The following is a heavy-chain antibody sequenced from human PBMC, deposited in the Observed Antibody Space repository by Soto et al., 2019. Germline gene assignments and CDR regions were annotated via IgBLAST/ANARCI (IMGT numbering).Heavy chain of an antibody. CDR3: ARVWVIRAVIPSHFGL. J-gene: IGHJ4*02. CDR2: IIPLYGTV. Sequence: QAHLAQSGAEVKKPGSSATVSCKASGGTFNSYGISWVRQAPGQGLDWMGVIIPLYGTVNYAQKFQGRVSITADKSTSTAYMDLNSLRSDDTAVYYCARVWVIRAVIPSHFGLWGQGTQVTVSS. CDR1: GGTFNSYG. D-gene: IGHD3-10*01. V-gene: IGHV1-69*06.